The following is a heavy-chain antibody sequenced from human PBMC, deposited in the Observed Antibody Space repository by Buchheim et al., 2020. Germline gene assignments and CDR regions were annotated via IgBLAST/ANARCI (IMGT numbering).Heavy chain of an antibody. Sequence: VQLVQSGAEVKKPGASVKVSCTASGYTFTDYYIHWVRQAPGQGLEWMGWINPNSGGTNYAQKFQGCVTMTRDTSITTAYMELSKLGSGDTAVYYCARDGERITMVQGVMVSYYYMDVWGNGTT. D-gene: IGHD3-10*01. CDR1: GYTFTDYY. V-gene: IGHV1-2*04. J-gene: IGHJ6*03. CDR2: INPNSGGT. CDR3: ARDGERITMVQGVMVSYYYMDV.